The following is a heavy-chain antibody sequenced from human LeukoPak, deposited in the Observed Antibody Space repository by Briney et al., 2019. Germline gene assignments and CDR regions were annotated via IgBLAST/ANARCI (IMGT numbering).Heavy chain of an antibody. Sequence: PSETLSLTCAVYGGSFSGYYWSWIRQPPGKGLEWIGEINHSGSTNYNPSLKSRVTISVDTSKNQFSLKLSSVTAADTAVYYCARALKAFDIWGQGTMVTVSS. CDR3: ARALKAFDI. V-gene: IGHV4-34*01. J-gene: IGHJ3*02. CDR1: GGSFSGYY. CDR2: INHSGST.